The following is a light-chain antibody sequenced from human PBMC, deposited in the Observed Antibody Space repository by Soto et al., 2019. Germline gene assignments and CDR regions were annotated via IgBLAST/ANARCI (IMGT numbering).Light chain of an antibody. Sequence: QSALIQPPSVSGSPGQSVTISCTGTSSDVGSYDYVSWYQQHPGTVPKPMIYNVNTRPSGVPDRFSGSKSGNTASMTISGLQAEDEADYYCSSYTRSSTSYVFGTGTKVTVL. CDR1: SSDVGSYDY. V-gene: IGLV2-18*02. CDR2: NVN. J-gene: IGLJ1*01. CDR3: SSYTRSSTSYV.